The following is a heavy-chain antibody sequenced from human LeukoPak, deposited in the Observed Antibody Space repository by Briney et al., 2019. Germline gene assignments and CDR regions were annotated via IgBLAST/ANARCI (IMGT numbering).Heavy chain of an antibody. CDR2: ISSSAETT. Sequence: PGGSLRLSCAASGFTFSSYEMNWVRQAPGKGLEWVSYISSSAETTYYADSVKGRFTISRDNAKSSLYLQMYSLRAEDTAVYFCARQQQQLWYDWGQGTLVTVSS. CDR1: GFTFSSYE. D-gene: IGHD5-18*01. CDR3: ARQQQQLWYD. V-gene: IGHV3-48*03. J-gene: IGHJ4*02.